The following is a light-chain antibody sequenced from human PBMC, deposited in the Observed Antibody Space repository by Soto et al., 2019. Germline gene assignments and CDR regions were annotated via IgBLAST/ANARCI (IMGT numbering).Light chain of an antibody. CDR3: QQYGSSPRT. Sequence: EIVLTQSPGTLSLSPGERATLSCRASQSVSSSYLAWYQQKPGQAPRLLIYGASSRATGIPARFSGSGSGTDFTLTISRLEPDDFAVYYCQQYGSSPRTFGQGTKVEIK. V-gene: IGKV3-20*01. CDR2: GAS. CDR1: QSVSSSY. J-gene: IGKJ1*01.